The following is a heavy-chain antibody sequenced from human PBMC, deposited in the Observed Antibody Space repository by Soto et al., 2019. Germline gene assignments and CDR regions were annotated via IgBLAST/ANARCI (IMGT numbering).Heavy chain of an antibody. D-gene: IGHD2-2*02. J-gene: IGHJ4*02. Sequence: GSLRLSCAASGFTFSNYWMHWVRQAPGKGLVWVSRINYDGSATNYADSVKGRFTISRDNAKNTLYLQMNSLRAEDTAVYYCPSDNSDTKTSYTVYFGSCGRRTLITVAS. CDR3: PSDNSDTKTSYTVYFGS. CDR1: GFTFSNYW. V-gene: IGHV3-74*01. CDR2: INYDGSAT.